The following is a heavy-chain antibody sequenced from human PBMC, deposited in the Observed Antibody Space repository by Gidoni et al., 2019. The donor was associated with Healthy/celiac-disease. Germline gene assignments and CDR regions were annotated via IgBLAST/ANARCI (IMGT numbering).Heavy chain of an antibody. V-gene: IGHV3-23*01. D-gene: IGHD4-17*01. CDR3: ANSQIYGDYVLGATTAFDI. CDR1: GFTFSSYP. J-gene: IGHJ3*02. Sequence: EVQLLESGGGLVQPGGSLTLSCAASGFTFSSYPMSWVRQAPGKGLEWVSSMSGSGGSTYYADSVKDRFTISRDNSKNTLYLQMNSLRAEDTAVYYCANSQIYGDYVLGATTAFDIWGQGTMVTVSS. CDR2: MSGSGGST.